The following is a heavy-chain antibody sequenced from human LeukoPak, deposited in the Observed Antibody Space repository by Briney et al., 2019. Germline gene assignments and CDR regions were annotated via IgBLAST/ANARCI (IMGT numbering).Heavy chain of an antibody. CDR3: ARESRSAFDI. CDR1: GFTVSSNY. V-gene: IGHV3-53*01. Sequence: GGSLRLSCAASGFTVSSNYMSWVRRAPGKGLEWVSVIYSGGSTYYADSVKGRFTISRDNSKNTLYLQMNSLRAEDTAVYYCARESRSAFDIWGQGTMVTVSP. J-gene: IGHJ3*02. CDR2: IYSGGST.